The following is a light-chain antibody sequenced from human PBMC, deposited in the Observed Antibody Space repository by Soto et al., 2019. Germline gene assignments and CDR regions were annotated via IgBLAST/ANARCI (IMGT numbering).Light chain of an antibody. V-gene: IGKV1-5*01. J-gene: IGKJ1*01. Sequence: DIQMTQSPATLSASVGDRVTITCRASQSISNWLAWYQQKPRKVPKLLIDDASSLESGVPSRFSGSGSGTEFTLTISSLQPDDLATYYCQQYNTYPWTFGQGTKVEIK. CDR3: QQYNTYPWT. CDR2: DAS. CDR1: QSISNW.